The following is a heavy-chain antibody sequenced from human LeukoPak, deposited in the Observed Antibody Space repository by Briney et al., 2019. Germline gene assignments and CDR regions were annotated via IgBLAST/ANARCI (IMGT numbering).Heavy chain of an antibody. J-gene: IGHJ4*02. Sequence: ASVTVSCTASGYTFTIYYIHWVRQAPGQGLEWMGIINPSGGSTTYAQNFQGRVTMTRDTSTSTVYMELSSLRSEDSAVYYCARGWDLTDYWGQGTLVTVSS. V-gene: IGHV1-46*01. CDR1: GYTFTIYY. D-gene: IGHD1-26*01. CDR3: ARGWDLTDY. CDR2: INPSGGST.